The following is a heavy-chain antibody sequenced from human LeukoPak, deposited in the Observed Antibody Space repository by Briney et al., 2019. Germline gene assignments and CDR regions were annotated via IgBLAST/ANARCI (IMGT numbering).Heavy chain of an antibody. CDR3: GRESAVAVGWWGAVAVGGIDY. V-gene: IGHV3-21*01. CDR1: GFTFSSYS. CDR2: ISSSSSYI. D-gene: IGHD6-19*01. Sequence: GGSLSLSCAASGFTFSSYSMNWVRQAPGKGLEWVSSISSSSSYIYYADSVKGRFTISRDNAKNSLYLQINSLRAEDTAVYYCGRESAVAVGWWGAVAVGGIDYWVQGTLVTVSS. J-gene: IGHJ4*02.